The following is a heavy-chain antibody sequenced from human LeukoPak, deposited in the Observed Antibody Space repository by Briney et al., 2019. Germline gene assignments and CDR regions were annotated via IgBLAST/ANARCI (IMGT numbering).Heavy chain of an antibody. V-gene: IGHV4-39*07. J-gene: IGHJ3*02. CDR3: AHSSGWNDAFDI. Sequence: SETLSLTCTVSGGSISSSSYYWGWIRQPPGKGLEWIGSIYYSGSTYYNPSLKSQVTISVDTSKNQFSLKLSSVTAADTAVYYCAHSSGWNDAFDIWGQGTMVTVSS. D-gene: IGHD6-19*01. CDR2: IYYSGST. CDR1: GGSISSSSYY.